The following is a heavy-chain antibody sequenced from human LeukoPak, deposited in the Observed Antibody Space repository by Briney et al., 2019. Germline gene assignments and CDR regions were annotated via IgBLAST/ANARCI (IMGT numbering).Heavy chain of an antibody. J-gene: IGHJ4*02. CDR3: TRITIHGNSDY. CDR2: MYYTGRT. V-gene: IGHV4-59*01. D-gene: IGHD5-24*01. CDR1: GDSMSYYY. Sequence: SETLSLTCTVSGDSMSYYYWSWIRQTPGKGLEWLGYMYYTGRTKYNPSLKSRVTFSLDMSKNQFSLKLDSVTAADTAMYYCTRITIHGNSDYWGQGTLVTVSS.